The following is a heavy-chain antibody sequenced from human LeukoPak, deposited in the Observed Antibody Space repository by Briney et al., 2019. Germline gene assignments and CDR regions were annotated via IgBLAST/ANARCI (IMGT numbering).Heavy chain of an antibody. CDR1: GFTFSSYS. CDR2: ISSSSSTI. Sequence: GRSLRLSCAASGFTFSSYSMNWVRQAPGKGLEWVSYISSSSSTIYYADSVKGRFTIPRDNAKNSLYLQMSSLRAEDTAVYYCASDGSSISAQADYYYYYGMDVWGQGTTVTVSS. V-gene: IGHV3-48*01. CDR3: ASDGSSISAQADYYYYYGMDV. D-gene: IGHD1-26*01. J-gene: IGHJ6*02.